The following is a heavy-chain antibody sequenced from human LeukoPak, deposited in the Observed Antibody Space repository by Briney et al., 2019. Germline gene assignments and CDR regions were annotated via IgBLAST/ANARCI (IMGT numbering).Heavy chain of an antibody. CDR1: GFTFVNYW. J-gene: IGHJ4*02. Sequence: GGSLRLSCVTSGFTFVNYWMSWVRQAPGKGLEWVAKVKEDGSEKNYVDSVKGRFTISRDNAENAVHLEMNSLRAEDTAIYYCTRMYLYESSGYRPSDYWGQGTLVTVSS. CDR3: TRMYLYESSGYRPSDY. CDR2: VKEDGSEK. D-gene: IGHD3-22*01. V-gene: IGHV3-7*01.